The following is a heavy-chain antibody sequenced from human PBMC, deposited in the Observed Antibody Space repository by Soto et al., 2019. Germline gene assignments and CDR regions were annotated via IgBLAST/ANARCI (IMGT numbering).Heavy chain of an antibody. CDR1: GYSFTSYW. CDR2: IYPGDSDT. D-gene: IGHD5-12*01. Sequence: PGESLKISCKGSGYSFTSYWIGWVRQMLGQGLEWMGIIYPGDSDTRYSPSFQGQVTISADKAISTAYLQWSSLKASDAAMYYCSRSRRGGYSGYDCAIYGMDVWCQGTTVTVSS. J-gene: IGHJ6*02. CDR3: SRSRRGGYSGYDCAIYGMDV. V-gene: IGHV5-51*01.